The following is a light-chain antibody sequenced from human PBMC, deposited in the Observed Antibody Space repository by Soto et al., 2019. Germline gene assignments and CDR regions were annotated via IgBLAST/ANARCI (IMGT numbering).Light chain of an antibody. V-gene: IGLV3-21*04. CDR3: QVWDSTRDVVV. CDR1: DIGDRS. Sequence: SYELTQTPSVSVAPGQTATISCGGSDIGDRSVHWYQQKPGQAPLLVIYFDDDRPSGNPERFSGSNSQNTATLTISRVEAGDEADYFCQVWDSTRDVVVFGGGTKVTVL. CDR2: FDD. J-gene: IGLJ2*01.